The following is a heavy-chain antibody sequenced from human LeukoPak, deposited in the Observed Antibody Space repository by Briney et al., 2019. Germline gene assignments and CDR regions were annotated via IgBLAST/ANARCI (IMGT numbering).Heavy chain of an antibody. Sequence: KTGGSLRLSCAASGSTFSSYSMNWVRQAPGKGLEWIGEINHSGSTNYNPSLKSRVTISVDTSKNQFSLKLSSVTAADTAVYYCARGRGYSYGLDYWGQGTLVTVSS. CDR3: ARGRGYSYGLDY. CDR2: INHSGST. J-gene: IGHJ4*02. D-gene: IGHD5-18*01. CDR1: GSTFSSYS. V-gene: IGHV4-34*01.